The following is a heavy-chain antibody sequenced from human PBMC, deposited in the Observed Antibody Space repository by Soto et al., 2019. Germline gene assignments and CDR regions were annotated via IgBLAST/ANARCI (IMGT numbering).Heavy chain of an antibody. CDR1: GYIFTSYG. Sequence: ASVKVSFKSSGYIFTSYGVSWVRQAPGQGLEWLGWISVYTGNTKQAQKFQDRVTLSRDTSINTAYLELSRLRFDDAAVYFCARERYQVISDGMDVWGQGTTVTVSS. CDR2: ISVYTGNT. CDR3: ARERYQVISDGMDV. V-gene: IGHV1-18*04. D-gene: IGHD2-2*01. J-gene: IGHJ6*02.